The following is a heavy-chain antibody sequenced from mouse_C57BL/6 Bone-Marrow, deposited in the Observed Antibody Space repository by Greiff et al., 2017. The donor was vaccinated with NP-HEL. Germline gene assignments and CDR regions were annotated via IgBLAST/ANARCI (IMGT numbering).Heavy chain of an antibody. CDR3: ARGEGYGSFAY. D-gene: IGHD1-1*02. J-gene: IGHJ3*01. V-gene: IGHV3-1*01. CDR1: GYSITSGYD. Sequence: VQLKESGPGMVKPSQSLSLTCTVTGYSITSGYDWHWIRHFPGNKLEWMGYISYSGSTNYNPSLKSRISITHDTSKNHFFLKLNSVTTEDTATYYCARGEGYGSFAYWGQGTLVTVSA. CDR2: ISYSGST.